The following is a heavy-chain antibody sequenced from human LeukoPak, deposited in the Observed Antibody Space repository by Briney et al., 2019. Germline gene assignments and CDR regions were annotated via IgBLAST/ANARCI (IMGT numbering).Heavy chain of an antibody. D-gene: IGHD1-26*01. Sequence: GGSLRLSCAASGFTFSSYSMNWVRQAPGKGLEWVSSISSGSSYIYYADSVKGRFTISRGNAKNSLYLQMNSLRAEDTAVYYCARVGYSGSYYPYWGQGTLVTVSS. CDR2: ISSGSSYI. J-gene: IGHJ4*02. CDR1: GFTFSSYS. V-gene: IGHV3-21*01. CDR3: ARVGYSGSYYPY.